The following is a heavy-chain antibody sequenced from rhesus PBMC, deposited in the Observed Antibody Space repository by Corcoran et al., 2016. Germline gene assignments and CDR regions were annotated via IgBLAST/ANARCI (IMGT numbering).Heavy chain of an antibody. D-gene: IGHD5-12*01. J-gene: IGHJ4*01. Sequence: QVTLKESGPALVKPTQTLTLTCPFSGLSLSTSGMGVGWIRQPLGKALEWLASIYWDDDKYYSTSLKSRLTISKDTSKNQVVLTMTNMDPVDTATYYCARAGYSYSYAFDYWGQGVLVTVSS. CDR1: GLSLSTSGMG. V-gene: IGHV2S1*01. CDR3: ARAGYSYSYAFDY. CDR2: IYWDDDK.